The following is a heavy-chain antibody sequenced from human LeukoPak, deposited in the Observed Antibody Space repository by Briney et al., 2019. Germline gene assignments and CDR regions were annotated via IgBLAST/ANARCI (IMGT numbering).Heavy chain of an antibody. V-gene: IGHV4-59*12. CDR1: GGSISSYY. CDR3: AHYDSSGHDAFDI. D-gene: IGHD3-22*01. J-gene: IGHJ3*02. Sequence: PSETLSLTCSVSGGSISSYYWSWIRQPPGKGLEWIGYIYYSGRTSYNPSLKSRVTISVDTSKNQFSLRLSSVTAADTAIYYCAHYDSSGHDAFDIWGQGTMVIVSS. CDR2: IYYSGRT.